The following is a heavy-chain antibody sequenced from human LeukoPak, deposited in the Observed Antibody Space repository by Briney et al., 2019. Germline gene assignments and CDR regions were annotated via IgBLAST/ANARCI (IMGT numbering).Heavy chain of an antibody. J-gene: IGHJ4*02. Sequence: GGSLRLSCAASGFTFSSYAMSWVRQAPGKGLEWVSAISVSGDSTYYADSVKGRFTISRDNSKNTLYLQMNSLRAEDTAVYYCAKDAGIVVVPAATDYWGQGTLVTVSS. CDR1: GFTFSSYA. CDR3: AKDAGIVVVPAATDY. D-gene: IGHD2-2*01. V-gene: IGHV3-23*01. CDR2: ISVSGDST.